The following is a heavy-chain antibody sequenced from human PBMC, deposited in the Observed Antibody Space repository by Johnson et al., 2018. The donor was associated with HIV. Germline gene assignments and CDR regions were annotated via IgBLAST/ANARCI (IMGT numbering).Heavy chain of an antibody. J-gene: IGHJ3*02. CDR3: ARGPVFDI. Sequence: YHADSVKGRFTISRDSSKNTLYLEMNTLRAEDTAVYYCARGPVFDIWGQGAMVTVSS. V-gene: IGHV3-30*01.